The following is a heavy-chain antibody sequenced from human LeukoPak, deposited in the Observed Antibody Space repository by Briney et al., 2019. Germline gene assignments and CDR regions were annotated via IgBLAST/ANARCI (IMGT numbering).Heavy chain of an antibody. CDR2: IWHDGTNK. CDR1: GFTFSSYG. J-gene: IGHJ5*02. Sequence: SGMSLRLSCVASGFTFSSYGIHWVRKAQGKGLEWVAVIWHDGTNKDYADFVKGRFTISRDNSKDTVYLQMNSLRAEDTAVYYCARGSGSYFNVVDPWGQGTLVTVSS. V-gene: IGHV3-33*03. D-gene: IGHD3-10*01. CDR3: ARGSGSYFNVVDP.